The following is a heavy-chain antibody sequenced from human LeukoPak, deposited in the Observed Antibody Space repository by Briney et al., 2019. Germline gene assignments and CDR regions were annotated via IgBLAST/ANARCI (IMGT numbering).Heavy chain of an antibody. CDR1: GFTFSDYY. J-gene: IGHJ6*03. CDR3: ARADGIAVARDYYYMDV. Sequence: GGSLRLSCAASGFTFSDYYMNWIRQAPGKGLEWGANIKQDGSEKNYVDSVKGRFTISRDNAKNSLYLQMNSLRAEDTAVYYCARADGIAVARDYYYMDVWGKGTMVTVSS. D-gene: IGHD6-19*01. V-gene: IGHV3-7*01. CDR2: IKQDGSEK.